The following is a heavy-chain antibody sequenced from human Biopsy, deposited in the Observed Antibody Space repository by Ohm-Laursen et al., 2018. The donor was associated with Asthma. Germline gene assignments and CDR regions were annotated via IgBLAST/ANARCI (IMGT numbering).Heavy chain of an antibody. J-gene: IGHJ4*02. CDR3: AKRRGYSGHDNDY. V-gene: IGHV3-30*18. Sequence: SLRLSCAASGFMFRSFGMHWARQAPGKGLEWVAVISYDGNHKFYEDSVKGRFTISRDDSKNTLYLQMNSLRTEDTAVYYCAKRRGYSGHDNDYWGQGTLVTVSS. D-gene: IGHD5-12*01. CDR2: ISYDGNHK. CDR1: GFMFRSFG.